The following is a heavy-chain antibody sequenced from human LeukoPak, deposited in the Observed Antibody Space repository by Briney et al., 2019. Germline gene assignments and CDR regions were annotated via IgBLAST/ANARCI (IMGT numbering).Heavy chain of an antibody. CDR2: INHSGST. Sequence: PSETLSLTCAVYGGSFSGYYWSWLRQPPGKGLEWIGEINHSGSTNYNPSLKSRVTISVDTSKNQFSLKLSSVTAADTAVYYCARSGGSSREVENYFDYWGQGTLVTVSS. V-gene: IGHV4-34*01. J-gene: IGHJ4*02. CDR3: ARSGGSSREVENYFDY. CDR1: GGSFSGYY. D-gene: IGHD5-24*01.